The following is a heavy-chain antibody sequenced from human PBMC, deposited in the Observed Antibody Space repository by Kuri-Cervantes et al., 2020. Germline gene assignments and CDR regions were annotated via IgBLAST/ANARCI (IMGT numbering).Heavy chain of an antibody. CDR1: GYTFTSYD. CDR2: MNPNSGNT. Sequence: ASVKVSCKASGYTFTSYDINWVRQATGQGLEWMGWMNPNSGNTGYAQKFQGRVTMTRNTSISTAYMELSSLRSEDTAVYYCTTQSYSSSWYPLSAFDIWGQGTMVTVSS. J-gene: IGHJ3*02. V-gene: IGHV1-8*01. CDR3: TTQSYSSSWYPLSAFDI. D-gene: IGHD6-13*01.